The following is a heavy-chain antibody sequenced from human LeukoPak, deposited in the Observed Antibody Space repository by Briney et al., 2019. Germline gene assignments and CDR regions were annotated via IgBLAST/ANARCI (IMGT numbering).Heavy chain of an antibody. CDR1: SGSISSSSYY. D-gene: IGHD2-21*02. Sequence: SETLSLTCTVSSGSISSSSYYWGWIRQPPGKGLEWIGSLYYSGSTYYNPSLKSRVTISVDTSKNQFSLKVTSVTAADTAVYYCASRWRTSNIVVVTAHDPFDIWGQGTMVTVSS. J-gene: IGHJ3*02. CDR2: LYYSGST. V-gene: IGHV4-39*07. CDR3: ASRWRTSNIVVVTAHDPFDI.